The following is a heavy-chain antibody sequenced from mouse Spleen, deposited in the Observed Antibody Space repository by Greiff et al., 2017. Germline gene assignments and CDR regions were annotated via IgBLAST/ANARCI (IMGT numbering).Heavy chain of an antibody. CDR3: ARSYYGSSPDAY. CDR2: IHPNSGST. D-gene: IGHD1-1*01. J-gene: IGHJ3*01. CDR1: GYTFTSYW. V-gene: IGHV1-64*01. Sequence: QVQLQQPGAELVKPGASVKLSCKASGYTFTSYWMHWVKQRPGQGLEWIGMIHPNSGSTNYNEKFKSKATLTVDKSSSTAYMQLSSLTSEDSAVYYCARSYYGSSPDAYWGQGTLVTVSA.